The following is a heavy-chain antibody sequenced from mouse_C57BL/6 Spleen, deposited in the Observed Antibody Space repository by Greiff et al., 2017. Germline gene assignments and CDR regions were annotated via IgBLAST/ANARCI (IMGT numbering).Heavy chain of an antibody. CDR3: TRRCSSYGGYFDV. D-gene: IGHD1-1*01. V-gene: IGHV1-15*01. Sequence: VQLQQSGAELVRPGASVTLSCKASGYTFTDYEMHWVKQTPVHGLEWIGAIDPETGGTAYNQKFKGKAILTADKSSSTAYMELRSLTSEDSAVYYCTRRCSSYGGYFDVWGTGTTVTVSS. CDR1: GYTFTDYE. CDR2: IDPETGGT. J-gene: IGHJ1*03.